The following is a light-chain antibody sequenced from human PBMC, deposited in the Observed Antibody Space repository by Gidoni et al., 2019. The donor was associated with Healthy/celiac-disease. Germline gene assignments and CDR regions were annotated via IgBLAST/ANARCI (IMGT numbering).Light chain of an antibody. V-gene: IGLV2-23*02. Sequence: QSALTQPASVSGSPGQSITISCTGTSSDVGSYNLFSWYQQHPGKAPKLMIYEVSKRPSGVSNRISGSKSGNTASLTSSGLQAEDEADYYCCSYAGSSTVVFGGGTKLTVL. CDR1: SSDVGSYNL. CDR3: CSYAGSSTVV. CDR2: EVS. J-gene: IGLJ2*01.